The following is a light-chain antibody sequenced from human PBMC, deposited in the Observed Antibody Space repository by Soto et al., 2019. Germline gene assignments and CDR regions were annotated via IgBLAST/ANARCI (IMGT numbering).Light chain of an antibody. J-gene: IGKJ3*01. CDR2: AAS. V-gene: IGKV1-39*01. Sequence: DIQMTQSPSSLSASVGDRVTITCRASQSISRYLNWYQQKAGKAPKLLIYAASSLQSGVPSRFSGSGSGTDFALTISSLPPEDFATYYCQQSFTTPPLFTFGPGTRVDIK. CDR3: QQSFTTPPLFT. CDR1: QSISRY.